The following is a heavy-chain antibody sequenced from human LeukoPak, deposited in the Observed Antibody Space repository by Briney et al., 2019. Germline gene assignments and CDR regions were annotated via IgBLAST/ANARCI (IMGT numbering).Heavy chain of an antibody. D-gene: IGHD5-12*01. Sequence: GASVKVSCKASGYTFTGYDINWVRQATGQGLEWMGWMNPNSGNTGYAQKFQGRVTMTRNTSISTAYMELSSLRSEDTAVYYCARGFVAATLISDAFDIWGQGTMVTVSS. V-gene: IGHV1-8*01. CDR2: MNPNSGNT. CDR3: ARGFVAATLISDAFDI. J-gene: IGHJ3*02. CDR1: GYTFTGYD.